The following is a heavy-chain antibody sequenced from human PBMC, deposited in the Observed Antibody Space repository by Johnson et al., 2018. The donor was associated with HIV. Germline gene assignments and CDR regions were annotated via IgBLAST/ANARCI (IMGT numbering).Heavy chain of an antibody. CDR2: TYYEGINK. J-gene: IGHJ3*01. Sequence: VKPGGSLRLSCSASGFTFSSYGMHWVRQAPGKGLEWMALTYYEGINKYYADSVKGRFTISRDNTKNTLYLQMNSLRAEDTAVYYCAKIMSKWSVDDDAFDVWGQGTMVTVSS. CDR1: GFTFSSYG. CDR3: AKIMSKWSVDDDAFDV. V-gene: IGHV3-33*06. D-gene: IGHD2-15*01.